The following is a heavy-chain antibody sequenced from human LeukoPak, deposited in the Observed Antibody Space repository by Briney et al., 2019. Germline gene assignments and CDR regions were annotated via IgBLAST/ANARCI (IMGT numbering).Heavy chain of an antibody. V-gene: IGHV3-30-3*01. CDR1: GFTFSTYA. CDR3: ARDGYGFDY. J-gene: IGHJ4*02. Sequence: GRSLRLSCAASGFTFSTYAMHWVCQAPGKGLEWVAVISYDGSTEYYADSVKGRFTISRDNSKNTVYLQMNSLRGEDTAVYYCARDGYGFDYWGEGAQVTVSS. CDR2: ISYDGSTE. D-gene: IGHD5-12*01.